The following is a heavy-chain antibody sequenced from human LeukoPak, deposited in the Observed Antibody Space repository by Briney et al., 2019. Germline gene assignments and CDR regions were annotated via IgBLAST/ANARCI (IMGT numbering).Heavy chain of an antibody. D-gene: IGHD3-16*01. Sequence: GGSLRLSCAASGFTFSSYWMSWLRQAPGKGLEWVANIKHDESEKYYVDSVKGRFTISRDNAKNSLYLQMNSLRAEDTAVYYRGRDFGGVTPFWGQGTLVTVSS. V-gene: IGHV3-7*01. CDR1: GFTFSSYW. J-gene: IGHJ4*02. CDR2: IKHDESEK. CDR3: GRDFGGVTPF.